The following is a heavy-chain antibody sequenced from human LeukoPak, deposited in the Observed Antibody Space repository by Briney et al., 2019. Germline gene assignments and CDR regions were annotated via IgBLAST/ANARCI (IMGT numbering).Heavy chain of an antibody. J-gene: IGHJ4*02. Sequence: GGSLRLSCAASGFTFSSYWMHWVRQAPGKGLVWVSRINTDGSSTSYADSVKGRFTISRDNAKSTLYLQMTSLRAEDTAVYYCAKVSSSSFDSWGQGTLVTVSS. CDR2: INTDGSST. V-gene: IGHV3-74*01. CDR1: GFTFSSYW. CDR3: AKVSSSSFDS. D-gene: IGHD6-6*01.